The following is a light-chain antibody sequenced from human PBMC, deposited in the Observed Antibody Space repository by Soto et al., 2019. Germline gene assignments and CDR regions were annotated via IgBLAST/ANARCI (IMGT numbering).Light chain of an antibody. J-gene: IGKJ1*01. V-gene: IGKV3-20*01. CDR3: QQYGTSPRT. CDR2: DAS. CDR1: QDIRSH. Sequence: ENVLTQSPGTLSMSPGERVTLSCRASQDIRSHLAWYQQKPGQAPRLLIFDASSRATGIPDRFSGSGSGTDFTLSISRLEPEDFAVYYCQQYGTSPRTFDQGTRVEIK.